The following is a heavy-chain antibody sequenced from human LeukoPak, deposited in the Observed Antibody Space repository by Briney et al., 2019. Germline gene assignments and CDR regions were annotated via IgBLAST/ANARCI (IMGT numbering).Heavy chain of an antibody. V-gene: IGHV6-1*01. CDR1: GDSAASNNDA. Sequence: SQTLSLTCAISGDSAASNNDAWNWIRQSPSRGLGWLGRTYYRSKWYNDYAVSVKGRIAINPDTSRNQFSLHLNSVTPEDSAVYYCARSAGGTVDYWGQGALVTVSS. CDR3: ARSAGGTVDY. J-gene: IGHJ4*02. D-gene: IGHD6-13*01. CDR2: TYYRSKWYN.